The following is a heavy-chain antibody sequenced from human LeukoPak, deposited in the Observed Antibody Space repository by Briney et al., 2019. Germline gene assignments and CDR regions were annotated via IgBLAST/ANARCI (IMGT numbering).Heavy chain of an antibody. Sequence: GGSLRLSCAASGLSVTNYYMNWVRKAPGKGLEWVSVVYSGGTTDFADSVKGRFLISRDNSKNKVYLQMNRLSAEDTAVYYCATGLGETGHYAFYYGMDVWGQGTTVIVSS. V-gene: IGHV3-53*01. J-gene: IGHJ6*02. CDR1: GLSVTNYY. D-gene: IGHD3-10*01. CDR3: ATGLGETGHYAFYYGMDV. CDR2: VYSGGTT.